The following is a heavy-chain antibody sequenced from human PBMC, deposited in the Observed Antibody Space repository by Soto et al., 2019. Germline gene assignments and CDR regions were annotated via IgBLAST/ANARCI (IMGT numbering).Heavy chain of an antibody. CDR1: GGSFSGYY. V-gene: IGHV4-34*01. Sequence: SETLSLTCAVYGGSFSGYYWSWIRQPPGKGLEWIGEINHSGSTNYNPSLKSRVTISVDTSKNQFSLKLSSVTAADTAVYYCARLIFGVVNHRLYSYYYGMDVWGQGTTVTVSS. J-gene: IGHJ6*02. CDR2: INHSGST. D-gene: IGHD3-3*01. CDR3: ARLIFGVVNHRLYSYYYGMDV.